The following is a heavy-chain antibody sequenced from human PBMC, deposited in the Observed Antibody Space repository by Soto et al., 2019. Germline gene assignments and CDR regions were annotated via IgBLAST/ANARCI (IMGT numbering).Heavy chain of an antibody. J-gene: IGHJ4*02. Sequence: SETLSLTCTVSGGSISSSPYYWGWIHQPPGKGLEWIGNIYYNGNTFYNPSLKSRVTISVNTSKNQFSLKLSSVTAADTAVYYCARHGPLSNNWNQLDYWGQGTLVTVSS. CDR1: GGSISSSPYY. CDR2: IYYNGNT. D-gene: IGHD1-1*01. V-gene: IGHV4-39*01. CDR3: ARHGPLSNNWNQLDY.